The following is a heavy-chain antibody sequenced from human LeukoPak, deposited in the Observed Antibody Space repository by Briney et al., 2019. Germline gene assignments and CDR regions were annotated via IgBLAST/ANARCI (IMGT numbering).Heavy chain of an antibody. CDR2: INQSGST. CDR3: ARGPRVVVAAPLDY. J-gene: IGHJ4*02. CDR1: GESFSGYY. V-gene: IGHV4-34*01. Sequence: PSETLSLTCAVYGESFSGYYWSWIRQPPGKGLEWIGEINQSGSTNYNPSLKSRVTILVDTSKNQFSLKLSSVTAADTAVYYCARGPRVVVAAPLDYWGQGTLVTVSS. D-gene: IGHD2-15*01.